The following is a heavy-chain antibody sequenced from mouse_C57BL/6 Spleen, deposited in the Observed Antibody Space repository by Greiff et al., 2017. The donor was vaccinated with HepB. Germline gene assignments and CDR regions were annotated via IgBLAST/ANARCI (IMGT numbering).Heavy chain of an antibody. CDR3: ARVIYYGNYGWYFDV. CDR2: IDPSDSYT. J-gene: IGHJ1*03. D-gene: IGHD2-1*01. CDR1: GYTFTSYW. V-gene: IGHV1-50*01. Sequence: QVQLQQPGAELVKPRASVKLSCKASGYTFTSYWMQWVKQRPGQGLEWIGEIDPSDSYTNYNQKFKGKATLTVDTSSSTAYMQLSSLTSEDSAVYYCARVIYYGNYGWYFDVWGTGTTVTVSS.